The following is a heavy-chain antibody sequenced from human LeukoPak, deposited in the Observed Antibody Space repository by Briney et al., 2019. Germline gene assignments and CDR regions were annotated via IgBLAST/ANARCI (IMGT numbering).Heavy chain of an antibody. CDR3: ARYDSSAGHFDY. CDR1: SGSITSTPYH. Sequence: PSETLSLTCSVSSGSITSTPYHWDWIRQPPGKGLEWIGSITYSGNTYYNPSLESRVTISGDTSKNQFSLKLSSVTAADTAVYYCARYDSSAGHFDYWGQGTLVTVSS. J-gene: IGHJ4*02. V-gene: IGHV4-39*01. CDR2: ITYSGNT. D-gene: IGHD6-6*01.